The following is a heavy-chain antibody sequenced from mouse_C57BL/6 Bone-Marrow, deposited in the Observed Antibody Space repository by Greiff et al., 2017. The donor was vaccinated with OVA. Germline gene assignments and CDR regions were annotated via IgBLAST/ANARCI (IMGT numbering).Heavy chain of an antibody. CDR2: IYPGTGAT. D-gene: IGHD2-3*01. CDR3: TGRKGWPFAY. Sequence: EVQLQQSGTVLARPGASVKMSCKTSGYTFTSYWMHWVKQRPGQGLEWIGAIYPGTGATSYNQKFKGKAKLTAVTSASTAYMELSSLTNEDSAVENCTGRKGWPFAYWGQGTLVTVSA. J-gene: IGHJ3*01. CDR1: GYTFTSYW. V-gene: IGHV1-5*01.